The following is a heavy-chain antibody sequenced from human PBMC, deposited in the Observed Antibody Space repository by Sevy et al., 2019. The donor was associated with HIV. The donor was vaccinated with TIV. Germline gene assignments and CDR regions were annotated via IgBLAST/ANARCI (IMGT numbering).Heavy chain of an antibody. Sequence: GGSLRLSCAASGFIFSYYGMHWVRQAPGKGLEWVAVIWYDGSNTIYADSVKGRFTISRANSKNILYLQMNSLGDEDTAVYYCARDPHEIMLSGSYYLYWGQGTRVTVSS. J-gene: IGHJ4*02. CDR2: IWYDGSNT. V-gene: IGHV3-33*01. CDR3: ARDPHEIMLSGSYYLY. CDR1: GFIFSYYG. D-gene: IGHD1-26*01.